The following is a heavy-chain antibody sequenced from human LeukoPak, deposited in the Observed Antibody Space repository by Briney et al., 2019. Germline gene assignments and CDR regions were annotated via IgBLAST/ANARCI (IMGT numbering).Heavy chain of an antibody. CDR3: ARSRSTSRQPNWFDP. CDR2: SSYSGST. J-gene: IGHJ5*02. Sequence: SETLSLTCTVSGGSISTNTYYWGWLRQPPGKGLEWIGTSSYSGSTFYNPSLKSRLTMSVDTSQNQFSLKLTSVTAADTAVFYCARSRSTSRQPNWFDPWGHGTLVTVSS. CDR1: GGSISTNTYY. V-gene: IGHV4-39*01. D-gene: IGHD2-2*01.